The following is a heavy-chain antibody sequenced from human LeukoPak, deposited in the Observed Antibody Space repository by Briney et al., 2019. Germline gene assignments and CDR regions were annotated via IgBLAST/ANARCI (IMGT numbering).Heavy chain of an antibody. D-gene: IGHD2-15*01. CDR1: GFTFSSYG. CDR3: AKDSGPIVVVAAPLDY. CDR2: ISGSGGST. V-gene: IGHV3-23*01. Sequence: GGSLRLSCAASGFTFSSYGMSWVRQAPGKGLEWVSAISGSGGSTYYADSVKGRFTISRDNSKNTLYLQMNSLRAEDTAVYYCAKDSGPIVVVAAPLDYWGQGTLVTVSS. J-gene: IGHJ4*02.